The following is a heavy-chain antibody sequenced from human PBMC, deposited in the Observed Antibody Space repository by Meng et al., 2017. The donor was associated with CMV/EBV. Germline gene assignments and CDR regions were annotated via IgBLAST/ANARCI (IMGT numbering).Heavy chain of an antibody. CDR2: IYSGGST. J-gene: IGHJ4*02. D-gene: IGHD4-17*01. V-gene: IGHV3-66*02. CDR3: ARDGPYGDPLHY. Sequence: GESLKISCAASGFTFDDYGMSWVRQVPGKGLEWVSVIYSGGSTYYADSVKGRFTISRDNSKNTLYLQMNSLRAEDTAVYYCARDGPYGDPLHYWGQGTLVTVSS. CDR1: GFTFDDYG.